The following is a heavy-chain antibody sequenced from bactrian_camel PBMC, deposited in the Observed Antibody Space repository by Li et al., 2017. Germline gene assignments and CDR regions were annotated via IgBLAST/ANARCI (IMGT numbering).Heavy chain of an antibody. D-gene: IGHD1*01. CDR1: TYVFSGLFC. J-gene: IGHJ4*01. CDR2: IYRAGRTT. V-gene: IGHV3S1*01. Sequence: QVQLVESGGGSVQAGGSLRLSCATSTYVFSGLFCMGWFRQAPGKQREGVAAIYRAGRTTYYAESVKGRFTISKDNAKNTLALQMNSPEPEDSAMYFCASSHQRFPVPAHLIPPFLTGARGPRSPSP. CDR3: ASSHQRFPVPAHLIPPFLT.